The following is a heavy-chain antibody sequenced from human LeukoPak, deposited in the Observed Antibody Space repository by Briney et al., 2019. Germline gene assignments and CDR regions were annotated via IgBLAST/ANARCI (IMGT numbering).Heavy chain of an antibody. J-gene: IGHJ4*02. CDR2: ITSSSSYI. D-gene: IGHD3-22*01. CDR3: ARVQDSIGYYYRFDY. V-gene: IGHV3-21*01. CDR1: GFTFISYA. Sequence: PGGSLRLSCAASGFTFISYAMNWVRQAPGKGLEWVSSITSSSSYIYYADSVKGRFTISRDNAENSLYLQMNSLRAEDTAVYYCARVQDSIGYYYRFDYWGQGTLVTVSS.